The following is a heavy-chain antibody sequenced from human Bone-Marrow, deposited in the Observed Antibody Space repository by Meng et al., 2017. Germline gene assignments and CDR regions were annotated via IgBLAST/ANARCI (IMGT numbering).Heavy chain of an antibody. CDR3: AREDH. CDR1: GFTFSGSA. Sequence: GESLKISCAASGFTFSGSAMHWVRQASGKGLEWVCRIRSKANSYATAYAASVKGRFTISRDDSKNTAYLQMNSLRAEDTALYYCAREDHWGQGTLVTVSS. J-gene: IGHJ4*02. CDR2: IRSKANSYAT. V-gene: IGHV3-73*01.